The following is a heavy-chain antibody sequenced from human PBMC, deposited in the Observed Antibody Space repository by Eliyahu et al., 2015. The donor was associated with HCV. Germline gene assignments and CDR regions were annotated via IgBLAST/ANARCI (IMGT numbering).Heavy chain of an antibody. V-gene: IGHV4-38-2*02. Sequence: QVQLQESGPGLVKPSESLSLTCTVSGFSINNDHDHFWGWXRQHPGKGLEWIGTFSPGRSNYYNPSLRDRITISGDTSKNQVFLFLTSVTAADTAVYYCVMHQWKFETDYWGQGILVTVSS. CDR1: GFSINNDHDHF. D-gene: IGHD6-19*01. J-gene: IGHJ4*02. CDR2: FSPGRSN. CDR3: VMHQWKFETDY.